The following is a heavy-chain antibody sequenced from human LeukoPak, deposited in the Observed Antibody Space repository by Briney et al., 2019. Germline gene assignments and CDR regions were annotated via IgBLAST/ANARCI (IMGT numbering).Heavy chain of an antibody. CDR1: GGTFSSYT. CDR2: IIPSLGIA. Sequence: SVKVSCKASGGTFSSYTISWVRQAPGQGLEWMGRIIPSLGIANYAQKFQGRVTITADKSTSTAYMELSSLRSEDTAVYYCARESGYEGGWFDPWGQGTLVTVSS. J-gene: IGHJ5*02. D-gene: IGHD5-12*01. V-gene: IGHV1-69*04. CDR3: ARESGYEGGWFDP.